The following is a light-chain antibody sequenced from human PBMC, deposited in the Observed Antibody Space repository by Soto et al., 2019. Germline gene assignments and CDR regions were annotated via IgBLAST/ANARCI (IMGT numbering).Light chain of an antibody. J-gene: IGKJ5*01. CDR1: QGISNY. Sequence: DIQMTQSPSSLSASVGDRVTITCLASQGISNYLAWYQQKPGKVPKLLIYAASALHSGVPSRFRGGGSGTNFTLTISSLQPEDVGTYYCQNYNSAPITFGQGTRLEIK. CDR3: QNYNSAPIT. CDR2: AAS. V-gene: IGKV1-27*01.